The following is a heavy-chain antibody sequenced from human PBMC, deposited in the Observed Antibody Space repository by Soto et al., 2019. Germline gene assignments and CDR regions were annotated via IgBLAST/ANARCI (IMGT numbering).Heavy chain of an antibody. V-gene: IGHV4-59*01. CDR3: ARDNGGQWLGNFDP. Sequence: SETLSLTCTVSGGSISSYYWSWIRQPPGKGLEWIGYIYYSGSTNYNPSLKSRVTISVDTSKNQFSLKLSSVTAADTAVYYCARDNGGQWLGNFDPWGQGTLVTVSS. D-gene: IGHD6-19*01. J-gene: IGHJ5*02. CDR1: GGSISSYY. CDR2: IYYSGST.